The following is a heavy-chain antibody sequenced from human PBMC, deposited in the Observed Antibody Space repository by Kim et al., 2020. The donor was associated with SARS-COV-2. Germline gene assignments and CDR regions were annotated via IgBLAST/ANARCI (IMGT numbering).Heavy chain of an antibody. CDR1: GGSISSSSYY. V-gene: IGHV4-39*01. Sequence: SETLSLTCTVSGGSISSSSYYWGWIRQPPGKGLEWIGSIYYSWSTYYNPSLKSRVTISVDTSKNQFSLKLSSVTAADTAVYYCARHVDGGRITLFPPVNWFDPWGQGTLVTVSS. CDR3: ARHVDGGRITLFPPVNWFDP. CDR2: IYYSWST. J-gene: IGHJ5*02. D-gene: IGHD3-10*02.